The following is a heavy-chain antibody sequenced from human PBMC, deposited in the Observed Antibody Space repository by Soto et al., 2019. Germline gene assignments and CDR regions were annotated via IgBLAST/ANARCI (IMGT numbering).Heavy chain of an antibody. CDR1: GASMNTYY. J-gene: IGHJ6*03. D-gene: IGHD3-22*01. CDR3: ARGNTHGYYYMDV. Sequence: SETLSLTCAVSGASMNTYYWSWIRQPPGKGLEWIGYFYYSGLTNYNPSLKSRVTISLDTSKNQFSLKLSSVTAADAAVYFCARGNTHGYYYMDVWGRGTTVTVSS. CDR2: FYYSGLT. V-gene: IGHV4-59*08.